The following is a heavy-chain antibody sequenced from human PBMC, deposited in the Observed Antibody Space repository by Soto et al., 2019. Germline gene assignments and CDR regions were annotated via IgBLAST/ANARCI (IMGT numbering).Heavy chain of an antibody. CDR2: IIPIFGRA. V-gene: IGHV1-69*12. D-gene: IGHD6-19*01. CDR3: AQTLGLAVAGPGRFDL. J-gene: IGHJ2*01. Sequence: QVQLVQSGAEVKKPGSSVKVSCKASGGTFSSYAISWVRQAPGQGLEWMGGIIPIFGRANYAQKFQGRVTITAAAXTXMAYRERSSLRSEDTAVDYCAQTLGLAVAGPGRFDLWGGGTLVTVSS. CDR1: GGTFSSYA.